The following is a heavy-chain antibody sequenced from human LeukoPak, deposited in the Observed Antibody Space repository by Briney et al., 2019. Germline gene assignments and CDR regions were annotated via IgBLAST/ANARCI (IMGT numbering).Heavy chain of an antibody. D-gene: IGHD2-15*01. J-gene: IGHJ6*03. CDR3: ARVLRYCSGGNCYSGGLGYMDV. CDR1: GYTFTSYG. Sequence: ASVKVSCKASGYTFTSYGISWVRQAPGQGLEWMGWISAYNGDTNYAQKFQGRVTMTRDTSTSTVYMELSSLRSEDTAVYYCARVLRYCSGGNCYSGGLGYMDVWGKGTTVTISS. CDR2: ISAYNGDT. V-gene: IGHV1-18*01.